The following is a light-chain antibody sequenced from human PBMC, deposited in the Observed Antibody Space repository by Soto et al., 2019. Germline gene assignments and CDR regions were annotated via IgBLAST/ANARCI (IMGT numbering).Light chain of an antibody. J-gene: IGKJ1*01. CDR2: GTS. CDR1: QSVNSN. V-gene: IGKV3-15*01. Sequence: EIVMTQSPATLPLSPGERATLSCRASQSVNSNLAWYQQKAGQAPRLLIYGTSTRATGIPARFSGSGSGTDFTLTISSLQFEDFAVYYCQQYNNWPRTFGQGTKVDIK. CDR3: QQYNNWPRT.